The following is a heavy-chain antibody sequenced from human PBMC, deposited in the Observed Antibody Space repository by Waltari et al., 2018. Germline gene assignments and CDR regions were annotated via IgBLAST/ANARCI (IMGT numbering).Heavy chain of an antibody. CDR3: ARVSAGKVINWFDP. J-gene: IGHJ5*02. Sequence: QVQLVQSGAEVKKPGSSVKVSCKASGGTFGSYAISWGRRAPGQGLEWMGGIIPIFGTANYAQKFQGRVTITADESTSTAYMELSSLRSEDTAVYYCARVSAGKVINWFDPWGQGTLVTVSS. V-gene: IGHV1-69*01. CDR1: GGTFGSYA. D-gene: IGHD2-21*01. CDR2: IIPIFGTA.